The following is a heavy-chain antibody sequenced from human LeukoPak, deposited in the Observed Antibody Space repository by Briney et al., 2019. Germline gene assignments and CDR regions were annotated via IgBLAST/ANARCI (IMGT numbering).Heavy chain of an antibody. CDR1: GGSISSYY. J-gene: IGHJ3*02. D-gene: IGHD3-3*01. CDR2: IYYSGST. V-gene: IGHV4-59*12. Sequence: SETLSLTCTVSGGSISSYYWSWIRQPPGKGLEWIGYIYYSGSTNYNPSLKSRVTISRDTSKNQFSLKLSSVTAADTAVYYCARDLKWFRGAFDIWGQGTMVTVSS. CDR3: ARDLKWFRGAFDI.